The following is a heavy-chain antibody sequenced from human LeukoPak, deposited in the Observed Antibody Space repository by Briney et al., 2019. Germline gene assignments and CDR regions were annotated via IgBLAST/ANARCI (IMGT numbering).Heavy chain of an antibody. Sequence: GGSLRLSCAASEFSVGSNYMTWVRQAPGKGLEWVSLIYSGGSTYYADSVKGRFTISRDNSKNTLYLQMNSLRAEDTAVYYCAKEGRAMVRYYFDYWGQGTLVTVSS. V-gene: IGHV3-66*01. CDR1: EFSVGSNY. J-gene: IGHJ4*02. D-gene: IGHD5-18*01. CDR2: IYSGGST. CDR3: AKEGRAMVRYYFDY.